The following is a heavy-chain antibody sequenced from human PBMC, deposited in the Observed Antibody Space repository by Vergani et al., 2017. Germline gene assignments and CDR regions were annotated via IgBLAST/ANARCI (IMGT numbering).Heavy chain of an antibody. D-gene: IGHD3-22*01. CDR3: AKDSGYYGDYFDY. V-gene: IGHV3-23*01. CDR1: GFTFSSYA. CDR2: ISGSGGST. Sequence: EVQLLESGGGLVQPGGSLRLSCAASGFTFSSYAMSWVRQAPGKGLEWVSAISGSGGSTYYADSVKGRFTVSRDNSKNTLYLQMNSLRAEDTAVYYCAKDSGYYGDYFDYWGQGTLVTVSS. J-gene: IGHJ4*02.